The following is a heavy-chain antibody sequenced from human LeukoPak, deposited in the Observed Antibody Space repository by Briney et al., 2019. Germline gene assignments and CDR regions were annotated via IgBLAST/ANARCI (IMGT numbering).Heavy chain of an antibody. CDR3: ARGYLAVAGDY. V-gene: IGHV3-21*01. CDR1: GFTFSSYS. J-gene: IGHJ4*02. Sequence: GGSLRVSCAASGFTFSSYSMNWVRQAPGKGLEWVSSISSSSSYIYYADSVKGRFTISRDNAKNSLYLQMNSLRAEDTAVYYCARGYLAVAGDYWGQGTLVTVSS. D-gene: IGHD6-19*01. CDR2: ISSSSSYI.